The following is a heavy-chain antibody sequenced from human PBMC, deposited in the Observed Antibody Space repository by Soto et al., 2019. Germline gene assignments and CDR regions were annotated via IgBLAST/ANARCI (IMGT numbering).Heavy chain of an antibody. J-gene: IGHJ4*02. CDR2: IYYSGST. Sequence: PSETLSLTCTVSGGSISSYYWSWIRQPPGKGLEWIGYIYYSGSTNYNPSLKSRVTISVDTSKNQFSLKLSSVTAADTAVYYCAREKGTLLAYWGQGTLVTVSS. V-gene: IGHV4-59*01. CDR1: GGSISSYY. CDR3: AREKGTLLAY.